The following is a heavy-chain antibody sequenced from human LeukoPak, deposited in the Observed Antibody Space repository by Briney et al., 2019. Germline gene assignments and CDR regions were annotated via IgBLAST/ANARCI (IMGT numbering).Heavy chain of an antibody. V-gene: IGHV3-20*04. J-gene: IGHJ4*02. D-gene: IGHD2-21*02. CDR2: INWNGGST. CDR3: ARAQTYGDSRLLLDY. CDR1: GFTFGNYG. Sequence: GGSLRLSCAASGFTFGNYGMSWVRQAPGKGLEWVSGINWNGGSTGYADSVEGRFTISRDNAKNSQYLQMNSLRVEDTASYYCARAQTYGDSRLLLDYWGQGTLVTVSS.